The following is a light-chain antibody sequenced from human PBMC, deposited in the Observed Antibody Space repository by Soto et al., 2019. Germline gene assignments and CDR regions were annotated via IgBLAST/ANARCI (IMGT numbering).Light chain of an antibody. J-gene: IGLJ2*01. Sequence: QSALTQPPSASGSPGQSATISCTGTSSDVGRYNYVSWFQQHPGKAPKLMIYEVSKRPSGVPDRFSGSKSGNTTSLTVSGLQAEDEADYYCSSYAGSNNLVFGGGTKLTVL. CDR3: SSYAGSNNLV. CDR2: EVS. CDR1: SSDVGRYNY. V-gene: IGLV2-8*01.